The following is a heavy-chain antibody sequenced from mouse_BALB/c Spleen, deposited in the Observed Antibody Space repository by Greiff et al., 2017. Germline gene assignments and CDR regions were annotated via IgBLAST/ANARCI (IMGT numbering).Heavy chain of an antibody. CDR3: ASSMITGRFAY. CDR2: IYPYNGGT. D-gene: IGHD2-4*01. CDR1: GYTFTDYN. V-gene: IGHV1S29*02. Sequence: VQLKESGPELVKPGASVKISCKASGYTFTDYNMPWVKQSHGKSLEWIGYIYPYNGGTGYNQKFKSKATLTVDNSSSTAYIELRSLTSEDSAVYYCASSMITGRFAYWGQGTLVTVSA. J-gene: IGHJ3*01.